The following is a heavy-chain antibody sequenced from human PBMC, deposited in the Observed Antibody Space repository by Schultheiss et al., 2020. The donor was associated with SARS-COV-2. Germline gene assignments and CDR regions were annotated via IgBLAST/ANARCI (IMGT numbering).Heavy chain of an antibody. D-gene: IGHD6-19*01. Sequence: SETLSLTCTVSGGSISSSSYYWGWIRQHPGKGLEWIGYIYYSGSTNYNPSLKSRVAIFLDTSKKQFFLNLSSVTAADTAVYYCTRRLEGYISVAGTYHYYAMDVWGQGTTVTVSS. CDR2: IYYSGST. J-gene: IGHJ6*02. CDR1: GGSISSSSYY. V-gene: IGHV4-61*05. CDR3: TRRLEGYISVAGTYHYYAMDV.